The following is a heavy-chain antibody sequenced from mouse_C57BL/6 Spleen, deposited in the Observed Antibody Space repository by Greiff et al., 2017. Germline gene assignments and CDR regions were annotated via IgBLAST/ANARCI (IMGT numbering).Heavy chain of an antibody. CDR1: GFTFSDYG. CDR3: ARAATTAHYFDY. Sequence: EVQLVESGGGLVKPGGSLKLSCAASGFTFSDYGMHWVRQAPEQGLEWVAYISSGSSTIYYADTVKGRVTITRDNTKNTLFLQMTSLRYEDTAMYYCARAATTAHYFDYWGQGTTLTVSS. D-gene: IGHD1-2*01. J-gene: IGHJ2*01. V-gene: IGHV5-17*01. CDR2: ISSGSSTI.